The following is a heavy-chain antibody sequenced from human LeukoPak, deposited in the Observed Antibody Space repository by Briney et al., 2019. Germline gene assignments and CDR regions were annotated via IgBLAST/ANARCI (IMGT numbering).Heavy chain of an antibody. CDR3: ARGGGYEAQYYYYYLDV. CDR2: INHSGST. CDR1: GGSISSSNFY. J-gene: IGHJ6*03. D-gene: IGHD5-12*01. Sequence: SETLSLTCTVSGGSISSSNFYWGWIRQPPGKGLEWIGEINHSGSTNYNPSLKSRVTISVDTSKNQFSLKLSSVTAADTAVYYCARGGGYEAQYYYYYLDVWGKGTTVTISS. V-gene: IGHV4-39*07.